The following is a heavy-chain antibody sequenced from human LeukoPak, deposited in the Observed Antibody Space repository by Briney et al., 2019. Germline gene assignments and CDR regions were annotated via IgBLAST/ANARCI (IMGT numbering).Heavy chain of an antibody. V-gene: IGHV4-34*01. D-gene: IGHD3-3*01. CDR3: ARHTYYDFWSGHRSDWFDP. J-gene: IGHJ5*02. CDR1: GGSFSGYY. CDR2: INHSGST. Sequence: SETLSLTCAVYGGSFSGYYWSWIRQPPGKGLEWIGEINHSGSTNYNPSLKSRVTISVDTSKNQFSLKLSSVTAADTAVYYCARHTYYDFWSGHRSDWFDPWGQGTLVTVSS.